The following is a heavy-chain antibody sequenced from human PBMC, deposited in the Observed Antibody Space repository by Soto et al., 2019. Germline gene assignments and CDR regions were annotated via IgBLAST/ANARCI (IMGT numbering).Heavy chain of an antibody. Sequence: PSETLSLTCTVSGDSISSYYWSWIRQPPGKGLEWIGYIYYGGRTKCNPSLKSRVTMSFDTSRNQFSLRLSSVTAADTAVYYCATGGDASKTGYWGQGTLVTVSS. CDR2: IYYGGRT. D-gene: IGHD1-1*01. CDR3: ATGGDASKTGY. CDR1: GDSISSYY. J-gene: IGHJ4*02. V-gene: IGHV4-59*08.